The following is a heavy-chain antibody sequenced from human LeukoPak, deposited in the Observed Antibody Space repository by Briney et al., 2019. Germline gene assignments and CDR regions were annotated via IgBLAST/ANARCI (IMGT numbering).Heavy chain of an antibody. D-gene: IGHD3-10*01. V-gene: IGHV3-48*01. CDR3: ARRALGEFDY. CDR2: ISSSSSNI. J-gene: IGHJ4*02. Sequence: GGSLRLSSAASGFTFSSYSMNWVRQAPGKGLEWVSYISSSSSNIYYADSVKGRLTISRDNAKNSLYLQMNSLRAEDTAVYYWARRALGEFDYWGQGTLVTVSS. CDR1: GFTFSSYS.